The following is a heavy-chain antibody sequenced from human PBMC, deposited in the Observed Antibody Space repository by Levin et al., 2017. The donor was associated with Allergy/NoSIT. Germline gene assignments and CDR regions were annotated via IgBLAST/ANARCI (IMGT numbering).Heavy chain of an antibody. CDR1: GFTVSSNY. J-gene: IGHJ4*02. CDR3: ARGVAVAGGRFDY. Sequence: GESLKISCAASGFTVSSNYMSWVRQAPGKGLEWVSVIYSGGSTYYADSVKGRFTISRDNSKNTLYLQMNSLRAEDTAVYYCARGVAVAGGRFDYWGQGTLVTVSS. CDR2: IYSGGST. D-gene: IGHD6-19*01. V-gene: IGHV3-53*01.